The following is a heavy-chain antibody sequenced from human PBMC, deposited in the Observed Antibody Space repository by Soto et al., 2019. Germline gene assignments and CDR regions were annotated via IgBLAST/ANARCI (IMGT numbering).Heavy chain of an antibody. CDR2: INHSGST. CDR3: ARRTMVRGGPNDMDV. D-gene: IGHD3-10*01. Sequence: QVQLQQWGAGLLKPSETLSLTCAVYGGSFSGYYWSWIRQPPGKGLEWIGEINHSGSTNYNPSLNSRVTTSVETSKNQFSLKLSSVTAEDTALYTSARRTMVRGGPNDMDVWGKGTTVTVSS. J-gene: IGHJ6*03. CDR1: GGSFSGYY. V-gene: IGHV4-34*01.